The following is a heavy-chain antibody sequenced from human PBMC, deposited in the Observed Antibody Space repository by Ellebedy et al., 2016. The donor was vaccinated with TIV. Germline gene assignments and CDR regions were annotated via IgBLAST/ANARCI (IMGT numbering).Heavy chain of an antibody. D-gene: IGHD4-17*01. V-gene: IGHV3-7*01. Sequence: GESLEISCAASGFRFRSYWMSWVRQAPGKGLEWVANIYQDGSVQYYLDSVKGRFTISRDNAINSLFLQMNSLRAGDTAVYYCARRGSYGDYAVQVNSWFDRWGRGTLVAVSS. J-gene: IGHJ5*02. CDR3: ARRGSYGDYAVQVNSWFDR. CDR2: IYQDGSVQ. CDR1: GFRFRSYW.